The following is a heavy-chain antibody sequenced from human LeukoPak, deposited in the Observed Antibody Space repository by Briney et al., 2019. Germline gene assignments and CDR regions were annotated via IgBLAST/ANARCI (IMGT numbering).Heavy chain of an antibody. J-gene: IGHJ4*02. CDR2: INPSGGST. Sequence: ASVKVSCKASGYTFTSYYMHWVRQAPGQGLEWMGIINPSGGSTSYAQKFQGRVTMTRNTSISTAYMELSSLRSEDTAVYYCARVHSKPRVGGSLSIWGQGTLVTVSS. D-gene: IGHD1-26*01. V-gene: IGHV1-46*01. CDR1: GYTFTSYY. CDR3: ARVHSKPRVGGSLSI.